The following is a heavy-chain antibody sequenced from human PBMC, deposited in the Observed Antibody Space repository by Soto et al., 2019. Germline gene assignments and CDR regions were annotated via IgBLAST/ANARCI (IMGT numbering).Heavy chain of an antibody. CDR1: GYAFTTYG. V-gene: IGHV1-18*01. CDR3: ARGRYGDY. J-gene: IGHJ4*02. D-gene: IGHD1-1*01. CDR2: ISAHNGNT. Sequence: QVHLVQSGAEVKKPGASVKVSCKGSGYAFTTYGITWVRQAPGQGLEWMGWISAHNGNTNYAQKLQGRVTVTRDTSTSTAYMELRSLRSDDTAVYYWARGRYGDYWGQGALVHVSS.